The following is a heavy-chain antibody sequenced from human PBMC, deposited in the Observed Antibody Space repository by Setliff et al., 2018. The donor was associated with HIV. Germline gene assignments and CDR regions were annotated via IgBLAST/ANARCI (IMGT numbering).Heavy chain of an antibody. Sequence: ETLSLTCSVSGDSISSGSYFWGWIRQTPGKGLEWIGNIYYTGFAYYNPSLKSRVTISLDTSKTHFFLNLTSVTDADTAVYFCTREGRGDPAMATARIDYWGQGKLVTVSS. J-gene: IGHJ4*02. CDR1: GDSISSGSYF. V-gene: IGHV4-39*02. CDR2: IYYTGFA. CDR3: TREGRGDPAMATARIDY. D-gene: IGHD5-18*01.